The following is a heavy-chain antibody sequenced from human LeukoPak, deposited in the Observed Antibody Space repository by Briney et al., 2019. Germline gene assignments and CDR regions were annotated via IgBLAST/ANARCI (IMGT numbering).Heavy chain of an antibody. D-gene: IGHD2/OR15-2a*01. CDR2: IKPDGSEK. CDR3: ARCNVDNSY. J-gene: IGHJ4*02. CDR1: HFTLNPSW. Sequence: PGGSLRLSCADSHFTLNPSWMNWVRQAPGKGLEWVANIKPDGSEKYYVDSVKGRFTISRDNARNSLYLQMNSLRAEDTAVYYCARCNVDNSYWGQGTLVTVSS. V-gene: IGHV3-7*01.